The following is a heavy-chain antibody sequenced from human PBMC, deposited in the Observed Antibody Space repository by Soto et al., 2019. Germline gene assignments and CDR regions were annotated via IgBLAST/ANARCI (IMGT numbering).Heavy chain of an antibody. CDR3: ARYGYGTTFDY. CDR2: IYYSGST. CDR1: GGSISSYY. V-gene: IGHV4-59*01. Sequence: SETLSLTCTVSGGSISSYYWSWIRQPPGKGLEWIGYIYYSGSTNYNPSLKSRVTISVDTSKNQFSLKLSSVTAADTAVYYCARYGYGTTFDYWGQGTLVTVSS. J-gene: IGHJ4*02. D-gene: IGHD5-18*01.